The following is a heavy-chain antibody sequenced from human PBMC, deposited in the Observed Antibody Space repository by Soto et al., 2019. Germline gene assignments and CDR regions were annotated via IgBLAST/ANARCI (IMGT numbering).Heavy chain of an antibody. Sequence: QLLESGPGLVKPSETLSLTCTVSGGSISSSSYYWGWIRQPPGKGLEWIGSIYYSGSTYYNPSLKSRVTISVDTSKNQFSLKLSSVTAADTAVYYCARHPNDYGGQDAFDIWGQGTMVTVSS. J-gene: IGHJ3*02. D-gene: IGHD4-17*01. CDR3: ARHPNDYGGQDAFDI. CDR1: GGSISSSSYY. V-gene: IGHV4-39*01. CDR2: IYYSGST.